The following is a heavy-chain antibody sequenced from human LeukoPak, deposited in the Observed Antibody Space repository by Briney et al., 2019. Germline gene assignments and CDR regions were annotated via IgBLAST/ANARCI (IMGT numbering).Heavy chain of an antibody. CDR2: IHHSGST. V-gene: IGHV4-38-2*01. Sequence: PSETLSLTCRVSSYSISSGYYWGWVRQPTGKGLEWIGSIHHSGSTYYNPSLRSRVTISVDTSKNQFSLKLNSVTAADTAVYYCARCSGTYFFDYWGQGTLVTVSS. J-gene: IGHJ4*02. D-gene: IGHD6-19*01. CDR3: ARCSGTYFFDY. CDR1: SYSISSGYY.